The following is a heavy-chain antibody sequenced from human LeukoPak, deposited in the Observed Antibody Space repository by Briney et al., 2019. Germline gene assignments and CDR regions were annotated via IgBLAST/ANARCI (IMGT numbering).Heavy chain of an antibody. CDR2: FDPEDGET. CDR1: GYTLTELS. D-gene: IGHD3-10*01. CDR3: ATGDVYRKGFGRGYYYMDV. J-gene: IGHJ6*03. V-gene: IGHV1-24*01. Sequence: ASVKVSCKVSGYTLTELSMHWVRQAPGKGLEWMGGFDPEDGETIYAQKFQGRVTMIEDTSTDTAYMELSSLRSEDTAVYYCATGDVYRKGFGRGYYYMDVWGKGTTVTVSS.